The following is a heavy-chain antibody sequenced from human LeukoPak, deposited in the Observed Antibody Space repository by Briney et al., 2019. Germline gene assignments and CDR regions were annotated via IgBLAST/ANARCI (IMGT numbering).Heavy chain of an antibody. CDR2: IHNSGST. CDR3: ARGGASSIPFDP. J-gene: IGHJ5*02. Sequence: SETLSLTCTVSGGSVSSGSYYWSWIRQPPGKGLEWIGFIHNSGSTKYNPSLMSRVTISVDTSKNQFSLKLSSVTAAETAVYYCARGGASSIPFDPWGQGTLVTVSS. V-gene: IGHV4-61*01. D-gene: IGHD2-2*01. CDR1: GGSVSSGSYY.